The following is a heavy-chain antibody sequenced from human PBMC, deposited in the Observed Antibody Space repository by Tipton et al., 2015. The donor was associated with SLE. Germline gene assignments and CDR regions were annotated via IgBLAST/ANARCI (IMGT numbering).Heavy chain of an antibody. CDR1: GGSISSYY. D-gene: IGHD2-15*01. V-gene: IGHV4-59*08. CDR3: ARGYCSGGSCHGGYNWFDP. J-gene: IGHJ5*02. Sequence: TLSLTCTVSGGSISSYYWSWIRQPPGKGLEWIGYIYYSGSTNYNPSLKSRVTISVDTSKNQFSLKLSSVTAADTAVYYCARGYCSGGSCHGGYNWFDPWGQGPLVTVSS. CDR2: IYYSGST.